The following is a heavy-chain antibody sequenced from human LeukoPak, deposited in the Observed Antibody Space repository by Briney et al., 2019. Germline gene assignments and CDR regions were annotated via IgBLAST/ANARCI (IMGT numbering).Heavy chain of an antibody. V-gene: IGHV3-NL1*01. CDR1: GFTFSSYG. D-gene: IGHD3-22*01. J-gene: IGHJ4*02. Sequence: ARSLSLYCAASGFTFSSYGMHWVRQAPGKGLEWVSVIYSGGSTYYAESVKGRFTISRDNSKNTLYLQMNSLRVEDTAVYYCARESYDSSGYYYVYWGQGTLVTVSS. CDR3: ARESYDSSGYYYVY. CDR2: IYSGGST.